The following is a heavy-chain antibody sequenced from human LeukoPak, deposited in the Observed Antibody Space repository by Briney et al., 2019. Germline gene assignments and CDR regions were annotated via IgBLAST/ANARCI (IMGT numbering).Heavy chain of an antibody. Sequence: ASVKVSCKASGYTLTGYYMHWVRQAPGQGLEWMGWINPNSGGTNYAQKFQGRVTMTRDTSISTAYMELSRLRSDDTAVYYCARSPIRGYYYMDVWGKGTTVTVSS. CDR2: INPNSGGT. CDR1: GYTLTGYY. J-gene: IGHJ6*03. V-gene: IGHV1-2*02. CDR3: ARSPIRGYYYMDV.